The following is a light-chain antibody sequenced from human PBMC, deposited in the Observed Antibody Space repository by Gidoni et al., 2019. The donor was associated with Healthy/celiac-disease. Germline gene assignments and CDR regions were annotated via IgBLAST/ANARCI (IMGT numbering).Light chain of an antibody. CDR3: QQSYSTPWT. Sequence: DIQMTQSPSSLSASLGDRVTITCRASQSISSYLNWYQQKPGKAPKLLIYAASSLQSGVPSRVSGSGSGKDFNLTISSLQPEDFATYYCQQSYSTPWTFGQGTKVEIK. CDR2: AAS. J-gene: IGKJ1*01. V-gene: IGKV1-39*01. CDR1: QSISSY.